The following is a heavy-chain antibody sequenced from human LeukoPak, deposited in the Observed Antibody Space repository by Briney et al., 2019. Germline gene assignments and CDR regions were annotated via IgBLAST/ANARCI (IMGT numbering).Heavy chain of an antibody. D-gene: IGHD1-26*01. J-gene: IGHJ6*03. CDR3: ARGKKVGATRYYYYYYMDV. CDR2: IIPIFGTA. Sequence: ASVKVSCKASGGTFSSYAISWVRQAPGQGLEWMGGIIPIFGTANYAQKFQGRVTITADESTSTAYMELSSLRSEDTAVYYCARGKKVGATRYYYYYYMDVWGKGTTVTISS. V-gene: IGHV1-69*13. CDR1: GGTFSSYA.